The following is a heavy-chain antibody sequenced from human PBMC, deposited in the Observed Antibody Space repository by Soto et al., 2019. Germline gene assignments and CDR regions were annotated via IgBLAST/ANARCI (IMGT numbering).Heavy chain of an antibody. CDR3: ARLRDGYNYEAFDV. J-gene: IGHJ3*01. Sequence: SETLSLTCTVSGASISSYYWSWIRQPPGKGLEWIGYIYYSGATDYNPSLSGRVTTSIDTSKNQFSLRLNSVTAADTAVYYCARLRDGYNYEAFDVWAQGTMVT. V-gene: IGHV4-59*08. CDR2: IYYSGAT. CDR1: GASISSYY. D-gene: IGHD5-12*01.